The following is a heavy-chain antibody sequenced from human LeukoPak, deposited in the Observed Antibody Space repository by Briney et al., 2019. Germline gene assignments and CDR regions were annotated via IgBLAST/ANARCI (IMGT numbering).Heavy chain of an antibody. J-gene: IGHJ4*02. CDR3: ARGKYSFDY. CDR2: ISSSGSTI. Sequence: TGGALRLSCAASGFTFSDSYMSWIRQAPGKGLEYISYISSSGSTIYYADSVKGQFTLSRDNAKNSLSLEMNSLRAEDTAVYYCARGKYSFDYWGQGTLVTVSS. V-gene: IGHV3-11*01. CDR1: GFTFSDSY.